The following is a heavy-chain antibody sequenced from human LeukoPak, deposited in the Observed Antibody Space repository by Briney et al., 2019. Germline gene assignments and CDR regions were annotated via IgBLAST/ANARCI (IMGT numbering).Heavy chain of an antibody. J-gene: IGHJ4*02. D-gene: IGHD3-3*01. CDR2: ISAYNGNT. CDR1: GGTFSSYA. V-gene: IGHV1-18*01. CDR3: ATTRFLEWYFDY. Sequence: ASVKVSCKASGGTFSSYAISWVRQATGQGLEWMGWISAYNGNTNYAQKLQGRVTMTTDTSTSTAYMELRSLRSDDTAVYYCATTRFLEWYFDYWGQGTLVTVSS.